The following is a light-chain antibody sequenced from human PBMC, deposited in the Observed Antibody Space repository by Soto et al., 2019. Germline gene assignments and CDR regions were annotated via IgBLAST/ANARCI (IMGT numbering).Light chain of an antibody. J-gene: IGKJ5*01. CDR1: QSVSSN. V-gene: IGKV3-11*01. CDR2: GAS. Sequence: EIVMTRSPATLSVSPGERATLSCRASQSVSSNLAWYQQKPGQAPRLLIYGASTRATGIPARFSGSGSGTDFTLTISSLEPEDFAVYYCQQRSNWPITFGQGTRLEIK. CDR3: QQRSNWPIT.